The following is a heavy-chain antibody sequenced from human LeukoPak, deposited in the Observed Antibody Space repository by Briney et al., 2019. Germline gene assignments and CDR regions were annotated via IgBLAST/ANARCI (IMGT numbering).Heavy chain of an antibody. Sequence: GGSLRLSCTGSGFTFGDYAIHWVRQAPGKGLEWVSLTSGDGITTYFADSVKGRFTISRDNSKSSLFLQMNSLRTEDTALYYCARDHVYGGADYWGQGTLVTVSS. V-gene: IGHV3-43*02. CDR2: TSGDGITT. CDR1: GFTFGDYA. J-gene: IGHJ4*02. D-gene: IGHD5/OR15-5a*01. CDR3: ARDHVYGGADY.